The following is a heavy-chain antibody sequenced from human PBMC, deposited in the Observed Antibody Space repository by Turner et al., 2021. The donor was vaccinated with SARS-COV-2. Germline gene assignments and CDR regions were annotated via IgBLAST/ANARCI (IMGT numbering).Heavy chain of an antibody. CDR2: ISNGAGYT. CDR3: ANDQGYGFQY. D-gene: IGHD5-18*01. Sequence: EVQVLESGGGLVQPGGSLRLSCAASGFTFSSYAMNWVRQAPGKGLEWVSTISNGAGYTYYADSVKGRFTISRDNSKNTLYLQMNSLRAEDTAIYDCANDQGYGFQYWGQGTLVTVSS. CDR1: GFTFSSYA. V-gene: IGHV3-23*01. J-gene: IGHJ4*02.